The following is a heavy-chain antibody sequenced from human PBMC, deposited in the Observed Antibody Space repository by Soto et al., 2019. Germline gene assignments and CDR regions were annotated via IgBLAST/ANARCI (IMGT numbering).Heavy chain of an antibody. D-gene: IGHD3-10*01. Sequence: GGSLRLSCAASGFTFSSYSMNWVRQAPGKGLEWVSSISSSSSYIYYADSVKGRFTISRDNAKNSLYLQMNSLRAEDTAVYYCARDSLEEGSGRYYRLIAFDLWGQGTMVTVSS. CDR2: ISSSSSYI. CDR1: GFTFSSYS. V-gene: IGHV3-21*01. CDR3: ARDSLEEGSGRYYRLIAFDL. J-gene: IGHJ3*01.